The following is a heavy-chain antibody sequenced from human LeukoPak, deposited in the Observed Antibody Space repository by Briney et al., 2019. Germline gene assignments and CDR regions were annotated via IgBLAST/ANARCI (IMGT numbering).Heavy chain of an antibody. J-gene: IGHJ3*02. V-gene: IGHV1-2*02. D-gene: IGHD3-22*01. CDR1: GYTFTGYY. Sequence: ASVKVSCKASGYTFTGYYMHWVRQAPGQGLEWMGWINPNSGGTNYAQKFQGRVTMTRDTSISTAYMELSRLRSDDTAVYYCARPLYDSSGYSAFDIWGQGTVVTVSS. CDR3: ARPLYDSSGYSAFDI. CDR2: INPNSGGT.